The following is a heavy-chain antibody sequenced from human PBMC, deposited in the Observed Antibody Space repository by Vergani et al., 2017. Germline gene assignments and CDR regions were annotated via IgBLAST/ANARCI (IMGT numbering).Heavy chain of an antibody. Sequence: QVQLEESGPGLVKPSVTLSLTCTVSGGSFNTYYWSWIRQSPGKGLEWIGYIYSTGSTNYNPSLNSRVTMSVDTSKNQFSLKLRSVTAADTAVYFCARVMYRDEASTGYRLEGIDIWGQGTTVTISS. V-gene: IGHV4-59*13. CDR3: ARVMYRDEASTGYRLEGIDI. J-gene: IGHJ6*02. CDR1: GGSFNTYY. CDR2: IYSTGST. D-gene: IGHD3-9*01.